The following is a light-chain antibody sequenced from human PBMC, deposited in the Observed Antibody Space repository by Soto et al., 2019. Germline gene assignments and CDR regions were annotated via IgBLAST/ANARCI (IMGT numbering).Light chain of an antibody. Sequence: QSALTQPASVSGSPGQSITISCTGTSSDVGGYNYVSWYQHHPGKAPKLIIYDVSHRPSGVSIRFSGSKSDNTASLTISGLQPEDEADYHCSSYTTSNTRQIVFGTGTKLTV. CDR3: SSYTTSNTRQIV. V-gene: IGLV2-14*03. CDR1: SSDVGGYNY. J-gene: IGLJ1*01. CDR2: DVS.